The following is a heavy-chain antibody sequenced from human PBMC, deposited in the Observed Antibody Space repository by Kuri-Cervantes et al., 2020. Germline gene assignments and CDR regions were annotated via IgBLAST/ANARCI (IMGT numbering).Heavy chain of an antibody. J-gene: IGHJ6*02. Sequence: GGSLRLSCAASRFTFDDYAMHWVRQAPGKGLEWVSGISWNSGSIGYADSVKGRFTISRDNAKNSLYLQMNSLRAEDTAVYYCARDGVLLWFGELLPRGMDVWGQGTTVTVSS. V-gene: IGHV3-9*01. CDR3: ARDGVLLWFGELLPRGMDV. D-gene: IGHD3-10*01. CDR1: RFTFDDYA. CDR2: ISWNSGSI.